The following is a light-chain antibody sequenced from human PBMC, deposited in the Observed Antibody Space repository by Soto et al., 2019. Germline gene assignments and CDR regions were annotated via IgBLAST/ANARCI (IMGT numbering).Light chain of an antibody. J-gene: IGLJ2*01. V-gene: IGLV2-23*02. CDR1: SSDVGSYNL. CDR2: EVS. Sequence: QSALTQPASVSGSPGQSITISCTGTSSDVGSYNLVSWYQQHPGKAPKLMIYEVSKRPSGVSNRFSGSKSGKTASLTISGLQAEDEADYYCCSYAGSSTFTVFGGGTKLTVL. CDR3: CSYAGSSTFTV.